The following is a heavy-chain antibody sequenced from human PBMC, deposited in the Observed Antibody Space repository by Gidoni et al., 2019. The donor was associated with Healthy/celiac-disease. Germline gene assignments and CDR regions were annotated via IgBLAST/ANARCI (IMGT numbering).Heavy chain of an antibody. Sequence: EVQLVESGGGLVQPGGSLRLSCAASGFTFSTYSMNWVRQAPGKGLEWVSYISSGSSTIYYAGSVKGRFTISRDNAKNSLFLQMNSLRDEDTAVYYCASHRYHDYWGQGTLVTVSS. CDR2: ISSGSSTI. J-gene: IGHJ4*02. CDR1: GFTFSTYS. D-gene: IGHD2-2*01. CDR3: ASHRYHDY. V-gene: IGHV3-48*02.